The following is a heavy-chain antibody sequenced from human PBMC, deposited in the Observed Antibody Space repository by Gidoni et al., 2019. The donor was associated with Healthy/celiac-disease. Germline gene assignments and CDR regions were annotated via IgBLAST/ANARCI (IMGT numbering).Heavy chain of an antibody. V-gene: IGHV3-15*01. CDR1: GFTFSNAW. D-gene: IGHD3-3*01. CDR2: NKRKTDGGTT. J-gene: IGHJ6*02. Sequence: EVQLVESGGGLVKPGGSLRLSCAASGFTFSNAWMSWVRQAPGKGLGLVGRNKRKTDGGTTDYAAPVKGRFTISRDDSKNTLYLQMNSLKTEDTAVYYCTTDASITIFGVGVGEGMDVWGQGTTVTVSS. CDR3: TTDASITIFGVGVGEGMDV.